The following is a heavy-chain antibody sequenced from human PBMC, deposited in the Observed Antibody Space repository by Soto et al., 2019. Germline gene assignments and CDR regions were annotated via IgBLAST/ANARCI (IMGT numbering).Heavy chain of an antibody. CDR1: GDSVSRNSVS. D-gene: IGHD2-15*01. CDR3: VRDSGWRLDV. Sequence: SQTLSLTCAISGDSVSRNSVSWNWIRQSPSRGLEWLGRTYYNSKWSADYALSIKSRININSDTSRNQFSLQMNSVTPEDTAVYYCVRDSGWRLDVWGQGTTVTVS. V-gene: IGHV6-1*01. CDR2: TYYNSKWSA. J-gene: IGHJ6*02.